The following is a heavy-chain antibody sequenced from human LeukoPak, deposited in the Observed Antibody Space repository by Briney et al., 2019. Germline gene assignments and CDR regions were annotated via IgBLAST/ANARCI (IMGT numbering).Heavy chain of an antibody. CDR1: GYTLTELS. D-gene: IGHD6-25*01. CDR3: ATDGTAGSLYYYYGMDV. V-gene: IGHV1-24*01. J-gene: IGHJ6*04. CDR2: FDPEDGET. Sequence: ASVKVSCKVSGYTLTELSMHWVRQAPGKGLEWMGGFDPEDGETIYAQKFQGRVTITEDTSTDTAYMELSSLRSEDTAVYYCATDGTAGSLYYYYGMDVWGKGTTVTVSS.